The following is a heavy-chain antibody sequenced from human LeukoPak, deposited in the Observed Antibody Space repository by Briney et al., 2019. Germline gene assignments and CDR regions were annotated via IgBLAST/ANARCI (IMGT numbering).Heavy chain of an antibody. CDR1: GVTLSSYA. D-gene: IGHD2/OR15-2a*01. Sequence: GGSLRLSCVASGVTLSSYAMSWARQAPGKGLEWVSGISSSGRGGNTYYADSVKGRFTISRDDSKSTLFLQMNNLRAEDTAVYYCARWGVECSNMRCNYYYNLDVWGQGTTVTVSS. CDR2: ISSSGRGGNT. CDR3: ARWGVECSNMRCNYYYNLDV. J-gene: IGHJ6*02. V-gene: IGHV3-23*01.